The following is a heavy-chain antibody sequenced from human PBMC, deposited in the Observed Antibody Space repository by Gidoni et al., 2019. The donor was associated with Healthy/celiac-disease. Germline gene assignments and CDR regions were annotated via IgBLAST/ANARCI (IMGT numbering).Heavy chain of an antibody. Sequence: QLQLQESGPGLVKPSETLSLTCTVSGGSISSSSYYWGWIRQPPGKGLEWIGSIYYSGSTYYNPSLKSRVTISVDTSKNQFSLKLSSVTAADTAVYYCARQHPPYGMDVWGQGTTVTVSS. CDR3: ARQHPPYGMDV. CDR2: IYYSGST. V-gene: IGHV4-39*01. CDR1: GGSISSSSYY. J-gene: IGHJ6*02.